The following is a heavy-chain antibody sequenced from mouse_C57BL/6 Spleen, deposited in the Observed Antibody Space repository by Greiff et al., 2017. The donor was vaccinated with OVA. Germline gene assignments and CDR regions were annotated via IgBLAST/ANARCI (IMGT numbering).Heavy chain of an antibody. V-gene: IGHV1-69*01. Sequence: VQLQQSGAELVMPGASVKLSCKASGYTFTSYWMHWVKQRPGQGLEWIGEIDPSDSYTNYNQKFKGKSTLTVDKSSSTAYMQLSSLTSEDSAVYYCARDYSNFWFAYWGQGTLVTVSA. J-gene: IGHJ3*01. CDR2: IDPSDSYT. CDR1: GYTFTSYW. D-gene: IGHD2-5*01. CDR3: ARDYSNFWFAY.